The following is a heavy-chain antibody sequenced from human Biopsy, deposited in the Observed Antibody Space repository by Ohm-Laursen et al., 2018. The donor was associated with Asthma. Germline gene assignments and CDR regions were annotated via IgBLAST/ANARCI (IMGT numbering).Heavy chain of an antibody. J-gene: IGHJ4*02. CDR1: GGTFNTYV. D-gene: IGHD2-2*01. Sequence: ASVKVSCKSPGGTFNTYVIGWVRQAPGQGLEWMGGINSVFGTTTYPQKFQDRVTITADDSASTVYMELSSLRSEDTAVYYCARKAGSCISRTCYSLDFWGQGTLVTVSS. CDR2: INSVFGTT. CDR3: ARKAGSCISRTCYSLDF. V-gene: IGHV1-69*13.